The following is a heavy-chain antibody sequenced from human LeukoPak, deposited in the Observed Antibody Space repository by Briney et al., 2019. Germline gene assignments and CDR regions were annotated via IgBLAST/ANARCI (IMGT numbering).Heavy chain of an antibody. CDR3: ARVAAAGTLYYYYYMDV. CDR1: GYTFTSYG. CDR2: ISAYNCNT. Sequence: ASVKVSCKASGYTFTSYGISWVRQAPGQGLEWMGWISAYNCNTNYAQKLQGRVTMTTDTSTSTAYMELRSLRSDDTAVYYCARVAAAGTLYYYYYMDVWGKGTTVTVSS. D-gene: IGHD6-13*01. V-gene: IGHV1-18*01. J-gene: IGHJ6*03.